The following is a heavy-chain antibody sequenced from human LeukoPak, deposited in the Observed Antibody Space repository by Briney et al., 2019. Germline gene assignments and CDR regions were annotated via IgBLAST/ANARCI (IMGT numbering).Heavy chain of an antibody. Sequence: GASVKVSCKASGYTFTSYGISWVRQAPGQGLEWMGDIIPMFSTPNYAQKFQGRVTITADKSTYTAYMELSSLRSEDTAVYYCARTTEGGYSYGYFYYYYMDVWGKGTTVTISS. J-gene: IGHJ6*03. CDR3: ARTTEGGYSYGYFYYYYMDV. V-gene: IGHV1-69*06. CDR2: IIPMFSTP. CDR1: GYTFTSYG. D-gene: IGHD5-18*01.